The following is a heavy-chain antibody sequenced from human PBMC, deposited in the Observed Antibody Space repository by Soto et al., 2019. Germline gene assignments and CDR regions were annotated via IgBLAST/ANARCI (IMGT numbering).Heavy chain of an antibody. CDR2: IWYDGSNK. V-gene: IGHV3-33*01. CDR1: GFTFSSYG. J-gene: IGHJ4*02. Sequence: GGSLRLSCAASGFTFSSYGMHWVRQAPGKGLEWVAVIWYDGSNKYYADSVKGRFTIDRENSKNTLYLQMNSLRAEDTAVYYCASRSDWDFGYWGQGTLVTVSS. CDR3: ASRSDWDFGY. D-gene: IGHD3-9*01.